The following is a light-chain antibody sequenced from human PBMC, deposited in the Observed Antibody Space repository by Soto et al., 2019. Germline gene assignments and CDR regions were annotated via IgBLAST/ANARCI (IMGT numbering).Light chain of an antibody. V-gene: IGKV1-5*01. J-gene: IGKJ1*01. CDR2: DAS. CDR1: PSISRW. Sequence: DIQMTQSPSTLSASAGDRVTITCRASPSISRWLAWYQQKPGKAPKLLIYDASTLESGVPSRFSVRGSGTEFTLTISSLQPDDFATYDCQQYNSYWTFGQGTKVDIK. CDR3: QQYNSYWT.